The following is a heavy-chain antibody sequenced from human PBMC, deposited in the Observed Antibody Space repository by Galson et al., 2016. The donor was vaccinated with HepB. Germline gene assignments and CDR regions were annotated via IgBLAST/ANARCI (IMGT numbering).Heavy chain of an antibody. J-gene: IGHJ4*02. Sequence: SLRLSCAASGFTFSRYGMHWVRQAPGKGLEWLSVISNDGSLYADSVKGRFTVSRDNSKNAQYLQMNSLRPEDTAAYYCAKDADFGGIDDYWGQGTLVIVSS. CDR2: ISNDGS. CDR3: AKDADFGGIDDY. D-gene: IGHD4-23*01. CDR1: GFTFSRYG. V-gene: IGHV3-30*18.